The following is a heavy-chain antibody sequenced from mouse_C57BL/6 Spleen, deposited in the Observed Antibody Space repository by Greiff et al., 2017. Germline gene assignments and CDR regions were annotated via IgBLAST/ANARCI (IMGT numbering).Heavy chain of an antibody. J-gene: IGHJ4*01. Sequence: QVQLQQPGAELVKPGASVKLSCKASGYTFTSYWMQWVKQRPGQGLEWIGEIDPSDSYTNYNQKFKGKATLTVDTSSSTAYMQLSSLTSEDSAVYYCARAAPIYYDYDGRAMDYWGQGTSVTVSS. V-gene: IGHV1-50*01. CDR2: IDPSDSYT. D-gene: IGHD2-4*01. CDR1: GYTFTSYW. CDR3: ARAAPIYYDYDGRAMDY.